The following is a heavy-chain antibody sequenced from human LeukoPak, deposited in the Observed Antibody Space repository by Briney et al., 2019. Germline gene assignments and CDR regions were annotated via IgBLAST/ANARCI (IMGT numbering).Heavy chain of an antibody. J-gene: IGHJ3*02. Sequence: GRSLRLSCAASGFSFSTYWMTWVRQAPGKGLEWVANIKQDGSEKYYVDSVKGRFTISRDNAKNSLYLQMNSLRAEDTAVYYCASRIAVAGIFAFDIWGQGTMVTVSS. CDR3: ASRIAVAGIFAFDI. CDR2: IKQDGSEK. CDR1: GFSFSTYW. V-gene: IGHV3-7*01. D-gene: IGHD6-19*01.